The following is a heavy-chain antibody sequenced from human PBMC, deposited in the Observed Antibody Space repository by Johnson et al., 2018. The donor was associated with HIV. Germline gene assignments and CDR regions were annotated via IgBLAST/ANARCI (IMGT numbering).Heavy chain of an antibody. CDR2: ISYDGSNK. CDR3: AREAVTLRGWGLVFDI. V-gene: IGHV3-30*04. D-gene: IGHD1-26*01. J-gene: IGHJ3*02. Sequence: QVQLVESGGGVVQAGRSLRLSCAASGFSFSSYALHWVRQAPGKGLEWVSVISYDGSNKYSADSVKGRFIISRDNSKNTLYLQMNSLRAEDTAVYYCAREAVTLRGWGLVFDIWGRGTVVTVSS. CDR1: GFSFSSYA.